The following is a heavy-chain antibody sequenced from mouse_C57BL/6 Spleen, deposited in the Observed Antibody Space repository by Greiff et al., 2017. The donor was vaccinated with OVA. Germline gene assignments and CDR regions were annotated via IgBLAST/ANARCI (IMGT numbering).Heavy chain of an antibody. D-gene: IGHD6-1*01. V-gene: IGHV6-3*01. CDR2: IRLKSDNYAT. CDR3: TGPNRLFAY. Sequence: EVKLVESGGGLVQPGGSMKLSCVASGFTFSNYWMNWVRQSPEKGLEWVAQIRLKSDNYATHYAESVKGRFTISRDDSKSSVYLQMNNLRAEDTGIYYCTGPNRLFAYWGQGTLVTVSA. J-gene: IGHJ3*01. CDR1: GFTFSNYW.